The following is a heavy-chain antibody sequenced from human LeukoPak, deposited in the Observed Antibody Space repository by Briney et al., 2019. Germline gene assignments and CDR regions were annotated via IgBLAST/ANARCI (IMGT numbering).Heavy chain of an antibody. CDR1: GFTVSSSY. V-gene: IGHV3-66*01. D-gene: IGHD2-2*01. CDR3: ASIPAAYYYYYGMDV. Sequence: GGSLRLSCAASGFTVSSSYMSWVRRAPGKGLEWVSVIYSGGSTYYADSVKGRFTISRDNSKNTLYLQMNSLRAEDTAVYYCASIPAAYYYYYGMDVWGQGTTVTVSS. J-gene: IGHJ6*02. CDR2: IYSGGST.